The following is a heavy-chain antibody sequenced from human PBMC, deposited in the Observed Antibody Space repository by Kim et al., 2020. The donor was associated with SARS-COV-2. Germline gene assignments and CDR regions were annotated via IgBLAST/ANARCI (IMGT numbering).Heavy chain of an antibody. CDR2: ISGSGGST. D-gene: IGHD3-16*01. J-gene: IGHJ6*02. CDR1: GFTFSSYA. CDR3: AKSAWGYYYYGMDV. Sequence: GGSLRLSCAASGFTFSSYAMSWVRQAPGKGLEWVSAISGSGGSTYYADSVKGRFTISRDNSKNTLYLQMNSLRAEHTAVYYCAKSAWGYYYYGMDVWGQGTTVTVSS. V-gene: IGHV3-23*01.